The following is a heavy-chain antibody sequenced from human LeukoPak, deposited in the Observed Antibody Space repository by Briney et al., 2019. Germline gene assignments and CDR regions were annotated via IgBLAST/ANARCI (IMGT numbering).Heavy chain of an antibody. J-gene: IGHJ4*02. CDR1: GFTFSSYG. CDR2: IWYDGSNK. Sequence: GRSLRLSCAASGFTFSSYGMHWVRQAPGKGLEWVAVIWYDGSNKYYADSVKGRFTISRDNSKNTLYLQMNSLRAEDTAVYYCARDPHLPGAMVRGYFDSWGQGTLVTVSS. CDR3: ARDPHLPGAMVRGYFDS. D-gene: IGHD5-18*01. V-gene: IGHV3-33*01.